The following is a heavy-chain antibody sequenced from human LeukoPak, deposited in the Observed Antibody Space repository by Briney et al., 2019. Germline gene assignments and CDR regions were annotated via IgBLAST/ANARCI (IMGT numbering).Heavy chain of an antibody. J-gene: IGHJ4*02. CDR1: GFTFSTYS. CDR3: ARDRLNRAYCGNDCYSAAFDY. D-gene: IGHD2-21*02. CDR2: ISSSSSTI. V-gene: IGHV3-48*01. Sequence: GGSLRLSCAASGFTFSTYSMNWVRQAPGKGLEWVSYISSSSSTIYYADSVKGRFTISRDDSRNTLYLQMNSLRPEDTAVYYCARDRLNRAYCGNDCYSAAFDYWGQGTLVTVSS.